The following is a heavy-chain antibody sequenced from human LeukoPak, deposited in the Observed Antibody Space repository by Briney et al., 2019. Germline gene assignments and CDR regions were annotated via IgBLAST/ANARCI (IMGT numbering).Heavy chain of an antibody. J-gene: IGHJ2*01. V-gene: IGHV5-51*01. CDR2: IYPGDSDT. Sequence: ASVKVSCKGSGYNFTNYWIGWVRQMPGKGLEWMGIIYPGDSDTKYSPSFQGQVTISADKSISTAYLQWSSLKASDTAMYYCARQIDCSGGSCPRSFDLWGRGTLVTVSS. CDR1: GYNFTNYW. CDR3: ARQIDCSGGSCPRSFDL. D-gene: IGHD2-15*01.